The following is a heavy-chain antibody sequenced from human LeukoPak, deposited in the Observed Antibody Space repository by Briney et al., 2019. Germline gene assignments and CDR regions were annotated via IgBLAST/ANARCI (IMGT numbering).Heavy chain of an antibody. Sequence: GSLRLSCAASGFTFSSYSMNWVRQAPGKGLEWVSSISSSSSYIYYADSVKGRFTISRDNAKNSLYLQMNSLRAEDTAVYYSARESTVTGGISYFDYWGQGTLVTVSS. CDR1: GFTFSSYS. J-gene: IGHJ4*02. CDR2: ISSSSSYI. V-gene: IGHV3-21*01. D-gene: IGHD4-17*01. CDR3: ARESTVTGGISYFDY.